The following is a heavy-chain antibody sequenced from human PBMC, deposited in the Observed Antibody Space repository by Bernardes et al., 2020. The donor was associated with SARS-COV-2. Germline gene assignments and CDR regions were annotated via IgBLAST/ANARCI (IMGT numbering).Heavy chain of an antibody. Sequence: GSLSPSCEASKFTVSNNYMSWVRQAPGKGLEWVSLLYSGGTTYYADSVKGRFTVSRDNSKNTLFLQMSDLRAEDTAIYYCATAPHYYYGLDVWGQGTAVTVSS. CDR2: LYSGGTT. CDR3: ATAPHYYYGLDV. J-gene: IGHJ6*02. V-gene: IGHV3-53*01. CDR1: KFTVSNNY.